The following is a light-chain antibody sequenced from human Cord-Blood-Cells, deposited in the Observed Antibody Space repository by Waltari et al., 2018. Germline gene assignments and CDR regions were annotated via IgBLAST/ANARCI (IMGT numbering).Light chain of an antibody. CDR2: GAS. J-gene: IGKJ1*01. V-gene: IGKV3D-7*01. Sequence: PGERVTLSCRASQSVSSSYLTWYQQKPGQAPRLLIYGASTRPTIIPARFSGSGSGTDFTLTISSLQPEDFAVYYCQQDYNLPWTFGQGTKVEIK. CDR1: QSVSSSY. CDR3: QQDYNLPWT.